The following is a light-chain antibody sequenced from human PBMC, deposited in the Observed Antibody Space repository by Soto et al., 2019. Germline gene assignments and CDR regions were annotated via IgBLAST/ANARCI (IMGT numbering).Light chain of an antibody. CDR3: SSYTSSNTPYV. J-gene: IGLJ1*01. CDR1: SSDVGAYHF. Sequence: HSSLTHPASESGSPRQSITISCTRSSSDVGAYHFVSWYQHHPGKAPKLILYEVTARPSGVSRRFSGSKSGNTVSMTIPGLQADDEDTYYCSSYTSSNTPYVFGTGTKVTVL. V-gene: IGLV2-14*01. CDR2: EVT.